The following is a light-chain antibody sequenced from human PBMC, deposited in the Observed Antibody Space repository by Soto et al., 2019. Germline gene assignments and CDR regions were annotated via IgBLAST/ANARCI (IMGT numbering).Light chain of an antibody. V-gene: IGLV2-14*01. Sequence: QSVLTQPASVSGSPGQSITISCTGTSRDVGGYNYVSWFQQHPRKAPKRMISEVNNRPAGVSNRFSGSKSGNTAYLTISGLLHEDEAAYFCFSLTTTSTHVFGTGTKV. CDR2: EVN. CDR1: SRDVGGYNY. CDR3: FSLTTTSTHV. J-gene: IGLJ1*01.